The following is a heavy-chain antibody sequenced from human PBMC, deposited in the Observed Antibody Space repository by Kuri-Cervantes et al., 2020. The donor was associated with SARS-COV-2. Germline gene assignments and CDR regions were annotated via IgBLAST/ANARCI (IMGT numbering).Heavy chain of an antibody. Sequence: GESLKISCAASGFTLSSYAVYWVRQAPGKGLEWVSAIGSSGGSTSYADSVKGRFTISRDNSKNTLYLQMNSLRAEDTAVYYCAKDGPLYSGYDSYYFDYWGQGTLVTVSS. D-gene: IGHD5-12*01. CDR2: IGSSGGST. J-gene: IGHJ4*02. CDR3: AKDGPLYSGYDSYYFDY. CDR1: GFTLSSYA. V-gene: IGHV3-23*01.